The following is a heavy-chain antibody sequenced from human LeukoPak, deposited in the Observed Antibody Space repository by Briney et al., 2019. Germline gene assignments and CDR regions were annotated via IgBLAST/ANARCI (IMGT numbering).Heavy chain of an antibody. Sequence: GGSLRLSCAASGFTFSSYAMSWVRQAPGKGLEWVSAISGSGGSTYYADSVKGRFTISRDNSKNTLYLQMNSLRAEDTAVYYCAADLGSIRWWFYWGKGALVTVSA. J-gene: IGHJ4*02. CDR3: AADLGSIRWWFY. CDR1: GFTFSSYA. V-gene: IGHV3-23*01. CDR2: ISGSGGST. D-gene: IGHD2-15*01.